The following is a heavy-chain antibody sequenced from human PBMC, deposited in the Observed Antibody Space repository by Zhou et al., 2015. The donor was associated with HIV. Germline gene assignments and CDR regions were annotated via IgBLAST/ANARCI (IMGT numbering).Heavy chain of an antibody. V-gene: IGHV3-23*04. D-gene: IGHD1-26*01. CDR1: GFTFSSYG. CDR2: ISGGGHST. Sequence: VQLVESGGGVVQPGRSLRLSCAASGFTFSSYGMHWVRQAPGKGLEWVSAISGGGHSTYYADSVKGRFTISRDNSKNTLYLQMNSLRAEDTAVYYCAKDRYSGTYSLGMDVWGQGTTLTVSS. J-gene: IGHJ6*02. CDR3: AKDRYSGTYSLGMDV.